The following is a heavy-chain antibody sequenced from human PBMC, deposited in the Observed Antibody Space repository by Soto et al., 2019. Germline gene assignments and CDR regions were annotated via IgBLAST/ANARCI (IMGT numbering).Heavy chain of an antibody. CDR1: GGSISSYY. J-gene: IGHJ3*02. D-gene: IGHD3-22*01. CDR3: AREQYYYDSSGYYSSVFSAFDI. Sequence: PSETLSLTCTVSGGSISSYYWSWIRQPPGKGLEWIGYIYYSGSTYYNPSLKSRVTISVDTSKNQFSLKLSSVTAADTAVYYCAREQYYYDSSGYYSSVFSAFDIWGQGTMVTVSS. V-gene: IGHV4-59*12. CDR2: IYYSGST.